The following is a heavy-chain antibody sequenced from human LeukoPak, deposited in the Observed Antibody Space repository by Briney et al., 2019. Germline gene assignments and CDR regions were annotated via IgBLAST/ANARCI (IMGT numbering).Heavy chain of an antibody. V-gene: IGHV3-74*01. CDR2: ISSDGSTT. D-gene: IGHD3-22*01. CDR1: GFTLSNYW. Sequence: PGGSLRLSCAASGFTLSNYWIHWVRQTPGKGLVWVSRISSDGSTTNYADSVKGRFTISRDNAKNTLYLQMNSLRAEDTAMYYCARVGYYYDDNCDALDIWGQGTMVTVSS. CDR3: ARVGYYYDDNCDALDI. J-gene: IGHJ3*02.